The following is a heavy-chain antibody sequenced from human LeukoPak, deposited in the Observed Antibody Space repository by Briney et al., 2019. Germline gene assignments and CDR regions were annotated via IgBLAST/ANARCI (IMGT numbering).Heavy chain of an antibody. D-gene: IGHD4-17*01. V-gene: IGHV4-30-4*01. Sequence: SETLSLTCTVSGGSISSGDYYWSWIRQPPGKGLEWIGYIYYSGSTCYNPSLKSRVTISVDTSKNQFSLKLSSVTAADTAVYYCAREVVPVTTYFDYWGQGTLVTVSS. CDR1: GGSISSGDYY. CDR3: AREVVPVTTYFDY. CDR2: IYYSGST. J-gene: IGHJ4*02.